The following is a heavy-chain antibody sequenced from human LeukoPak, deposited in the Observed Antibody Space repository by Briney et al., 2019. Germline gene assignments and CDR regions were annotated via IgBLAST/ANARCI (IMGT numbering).Heavy chain of an antibody. Sequence: SETLSLTCTVSGGSISSYYWSWIRQPPGKGLEWIGYIYYSGSTNYNPSLKSRVTISVDTSKNQFSLKLSSVTAADTAVYYCAREDLVGATEDAFDIWGQGTMVTVSS. CDR1: GGSISSYY. V-gene: IGHV4-59*01. CDR2: IYYSGST. CDR3: AREDLVGATEDAFDI. J-gene: IGHJ3*02. D-gene: IGHD1-26*01.